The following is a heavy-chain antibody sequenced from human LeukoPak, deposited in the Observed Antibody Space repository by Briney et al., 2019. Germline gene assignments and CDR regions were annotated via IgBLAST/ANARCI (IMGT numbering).Heavy chain of an antibody. CDR2: IYYSGST. V-gene: IGHV4-39*01. D-gene: IGHD3-16*01. Sequence: KTSETLSLTCTVSGGSISSSSYYWGWIRQPPGKGLEWIGSIYYSGSTYYNPSLKSRVTISVDTSKNQFSLKPSSVTAADTAVYYCARPHVYSSTWVFGGFPGYYYMDVWGKGTTVTVSS. CDR1: GGSISSSSYY. CDR3: ARPHVYSSTWVFGGFPGYYYMDV. J-gene: IGHJ6*03.